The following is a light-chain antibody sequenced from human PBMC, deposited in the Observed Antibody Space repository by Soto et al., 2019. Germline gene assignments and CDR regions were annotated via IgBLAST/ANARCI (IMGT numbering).Light chain of an antibody. Sequence: QSALTQPPSASGAPGQSVTISCTGSSSDVGGYNYVSWYQQHPGKAPKLLIYEVSKRPSGVPDRLSGSKSGNSAALTVSGVQAEAEYDYYCYEYGGSNTVVFGGGTKLTVL. CDR2: EVS. J-gene: IGLJ2*01. CDR3: YEYGGSNTVV. V-gene: IGLV2-8*01. CDR1: SSDVGGYNY.